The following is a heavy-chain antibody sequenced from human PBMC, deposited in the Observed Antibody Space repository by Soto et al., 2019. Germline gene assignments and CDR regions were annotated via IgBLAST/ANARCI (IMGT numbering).Heavy chain of an antibody. Sequence: SETLSLTCTVSGGSISSSSYYWGWIRQPPGKGLEWIGSIYYSGSTYYNPSLKSRVTISVDTSKNQFSLKLSSVTAADTAVYYCARHRYSSSWGFDYWGQGTLVTVSS. V-gene: IGHV4-39*01. CDR1: GGSISSSSYY. CDR3: ARHRYSSSWGFDY. CDR2: IYYSGST. D-gene: IGHD6-13*01. J-gene: IGHJ4*02.